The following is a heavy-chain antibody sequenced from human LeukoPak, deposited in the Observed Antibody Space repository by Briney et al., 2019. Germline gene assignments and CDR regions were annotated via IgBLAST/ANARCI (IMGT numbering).Heavy chain of an antibody. CDR1: GFTVSSNY. V-gene: IGHV3-53*01. Sequence: GGSLRLSCAASGFTVSSNYMSWVRQAPGKGLEWVSVIYGGGSTYYADSVKGRFTISRDNSKNTLYLQMNSLRAEDTAVYYCARIYYDFWSGYSPVDYWGQGTLVTVSS. CDR2: IYGGGST. D-gene: IGHD3-3*01. J-gene: IGHJ4*02. CDR3: ARIYYDFWSGYSPVDY.